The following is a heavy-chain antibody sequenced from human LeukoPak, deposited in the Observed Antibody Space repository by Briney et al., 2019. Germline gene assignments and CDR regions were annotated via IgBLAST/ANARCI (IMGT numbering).Heavy chain of an antibody. Sequence: PGGSLRLSCAASGFTFSTYNMNWVRQSPGKGLEWVSSISSSSNYIYYADSVKGRFTISRDNAKNSLYLQMNSLRAEDTDVYYCARDVGASAPDAFDIWGQGTMVTVSS. CDR3: ARDVGASAPDAFDI. CDR2: ISSSSNYI. J-gene: IGHJ3*02. D-gene: IGHD1-26*01. CDR1: GFTFSTYN. V-gene: IGHV3-21*01.